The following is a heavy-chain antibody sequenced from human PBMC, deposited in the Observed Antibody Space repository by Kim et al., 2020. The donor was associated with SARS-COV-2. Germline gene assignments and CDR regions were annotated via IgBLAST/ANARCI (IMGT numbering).Heavy chain of an antibody. V-gene: IGHV3-21*01. CDR2: ISSSSSYI. CDR1: GFTFSSYS. Sequence: GGSLRLSCAASGFTFSSYSMNWVRQAPGKGLEWVSSISSSSSYIYYADSVKGRFTISRDNAKNSLYLQMNSLRAEDTAVYYCAREEGTGYYGSGSLDVWGQGTTVTVSS. CDR3: AREEGTGYYGSGSLDV. D-gene: IGHD3-10*01. J-gene: IGHJ6*02.